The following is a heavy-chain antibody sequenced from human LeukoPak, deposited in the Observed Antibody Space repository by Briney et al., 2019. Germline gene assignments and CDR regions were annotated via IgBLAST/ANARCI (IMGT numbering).Heavy chain of an antibody. CDR1: GFTFSSYA. CDR2: ISGSGGST. V-gene: IGHV3-23*01. J-gene: IGHJ3*02. D-gene: IGHD2-15*01. CDR3: AKGYIVVVVAADNTSDAFDI. Sequence: GGSLRLSCAASGFTFSSYAMSWVRQAPGKGLEWVSAISGSGGSTYYADSVKGRFTISRGNSKNTLYLQMNSLRAEDTAVYYCAKGYIVVVVAADNTSDAFDIWGQGTMVTVSS.